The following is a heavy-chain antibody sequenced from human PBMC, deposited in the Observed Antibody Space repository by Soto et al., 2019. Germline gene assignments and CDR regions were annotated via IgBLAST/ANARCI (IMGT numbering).Heavy chain of an antibody. CDR1: GYTFTNCG. D-gene: IGHD6-13*01. J-gene: IGHJ4*02. Sequence: GASVKVSCKASGYTFTNCGISWVRQAPGQGLEWMGWTSDYNGNTNYAQKFQGRVTLTTDTSTSTAYMELRSLRSDDTAVYYCARGGGIYSISWPLDYWGQGTLVTVSS. V-gene: IGHV1-18*04. CDR2: TSDYNGNT. CDR3: ARGGGIYSISWPLDY.